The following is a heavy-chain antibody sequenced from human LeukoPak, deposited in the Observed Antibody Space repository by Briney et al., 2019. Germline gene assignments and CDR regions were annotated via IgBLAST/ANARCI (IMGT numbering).Heavy chain of an antibody. CDR3: ARDRLGGTSYDAFDI. V-gene: IGHV1-2*02. J-gene: IGHJ3*02. Sequence: ASVKVSCKASGYSFTGYYMHWVRQAPGQGLEWMGWINPNSGGTNYAQKFQGRVTMTRDTSISTAYLELSRLRPDDTAVYYCARDRLGGTSYDAFDIWGQGTMVTVSS. CDR1: GYSFTGYY. CDR2: INPNSGGT. D-gene: IGHD3-16*01.